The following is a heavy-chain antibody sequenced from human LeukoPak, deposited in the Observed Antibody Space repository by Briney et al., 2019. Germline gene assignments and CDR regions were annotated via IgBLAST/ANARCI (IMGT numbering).Heavy chain of an antibody. CDR2: IYYSGST. CDR1: GGSISSYY. Sequence: SETLSLTCTVSGGSISSYYWSWICQHPGKGLEWIGYIYYSGSTYYNPSLKSRVTISVDTSKNQFSLKLSSVTAADTAVYYCARGEEDIVATIRSHYYYYMDVWGKGTTVTVSS. J-gene: IGHJ6*03. CDR3: ARGEEDIVATIRSHYYYYMDV. D-gene: IGHD5-12*01. V-gene: IGHV4-59*06.